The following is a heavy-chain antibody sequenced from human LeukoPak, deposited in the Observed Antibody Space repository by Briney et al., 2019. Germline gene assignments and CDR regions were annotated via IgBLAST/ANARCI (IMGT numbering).Heavy chain of an antibody. CDR3: ARPPGGMATIRDY. Sequence: GGSLRLSCAASGFTFSSYGMHWVRQAPGKGLEWVAVISYDGSNKYYADSVKGRFTISRDNSKNTLYLQMNSLRAEDTAVYYCARPPGGMATIRDYWGQGTLVTVSS. CDR1: GFTFSSYG. D-gene: IGHD5-24*01. CDR2: ISYDGSNK. J-gene: IGHJ4*02. V-gene: IGHV3-30*03.